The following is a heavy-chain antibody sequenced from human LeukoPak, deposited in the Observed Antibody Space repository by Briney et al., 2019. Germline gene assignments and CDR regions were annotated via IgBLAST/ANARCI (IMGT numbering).Heavy chain of an antibody. V-gene: IGHV3-7*01. Sequence: GGSLRLSCAASGFTFSSYWMSWVRQAPGKGLEWVANIKQDGSEKYYVDSVKGRFTISRDNAKNSLYLQMNSLRAEDTAVYYCARVPFIAAAALAFDIWGQGTMVTVSS. CDR3: ARVPFIAAAALAFDI. CDR2: IKQDGSEK. J-gene: IGHJ3*02. CDR1: GFTFSSYW. D-gene: IGHD6-13*01.